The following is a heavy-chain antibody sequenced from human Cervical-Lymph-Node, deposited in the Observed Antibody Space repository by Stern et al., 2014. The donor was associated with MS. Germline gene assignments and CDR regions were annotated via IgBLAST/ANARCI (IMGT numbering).Heavy chain of an antibody. Sequence: VQLVESGAEVERPGASVKVSCKASGYTFTAYFLHWVRQAPGQGLEWMGWISPKTGSATYAQKFQYRVTMTRDTSINTGYMEVSSLRSDDTAVYDCARDRGSYSDYWGQGTLVAVSS. CDR2: ISPKTGSA. CDR3: ARDRGSYSDY. D-gene: IGHD1-26*01. V-gene: IGHV1-2*02. CDR1: GYTFTAYF. J-gene: IGHJ4*02.